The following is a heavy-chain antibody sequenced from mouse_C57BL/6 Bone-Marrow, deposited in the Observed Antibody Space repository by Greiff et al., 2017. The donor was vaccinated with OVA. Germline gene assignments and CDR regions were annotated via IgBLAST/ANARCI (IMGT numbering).Heavy chain of an antibody. D-gene: IGHD1-1*01. CDR2: IYPRSGNT. J-gene: IGHJ2*01. V-gene: IGHV1-81*01. Sequence: QVQLQQSGAELARPGASVKLSCKASGYTFTSYGISWVKQRTGQGLEWIGEIYPRSGNTYYNEKFKGKATLTADKSSSTAYMELRSLTSEDSAVYFCARFLYYGSSYGGYYFDYWGQGTTLIVSS. CDR1: GYTFTSYG. CDR3: ARFLYYGSSYGGYYFDY.